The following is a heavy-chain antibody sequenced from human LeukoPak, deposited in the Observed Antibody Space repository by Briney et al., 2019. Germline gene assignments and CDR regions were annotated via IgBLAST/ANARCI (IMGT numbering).Heavy chain of an antibody. J-gene: IGHJ5*02. D-gene: IGHD3-22*01. Sequence: PSETLSLTCTVSGGSISRYYWSWIRHPPGKGLEWIGYIYYSGTTNYNPSLKSRVTISVDPSKNQFSLKRSAVTPADTAVYSCGGDITYYYDSSGYFPGGNWFDPWGQGTLVTVSS. CDR3: GGDITYYYDSSGYFPGGNWFDP. CDR1: GGSISRYY. CDR2: IYYSGTT. V-gene: IGHV4-59*01.